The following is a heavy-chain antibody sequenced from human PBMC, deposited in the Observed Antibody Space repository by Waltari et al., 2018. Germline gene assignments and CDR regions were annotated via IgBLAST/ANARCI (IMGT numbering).Heavy chain of an antibody. CDR2: INPNSGYT. V-gene: IGHV1-2*06. Sequence: QVHLVQSGAEVKKPGASVTVSCKASGYTFTGYYIQWVRRAPVQGLEWMGRINPNSGYTNYAQKFQGRVTLTRDTSINTAYMELSSLKSDDTAVYYCARDLGSDYGNRDYWGQGTLVTVPS. D-gene: IGHD4-17*01. CDR1: GYTFTGYY. CDR3: ARDLGSDYGNRDY. J-gene: IGHJ4*02.